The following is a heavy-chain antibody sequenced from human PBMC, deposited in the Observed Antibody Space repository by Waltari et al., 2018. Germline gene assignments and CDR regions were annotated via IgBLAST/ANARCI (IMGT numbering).Heavy chain of an antibody. V-gene: IGHV3-53*01. D-gene: IGHD3-10*01. J-gene: IGHJ4*02. CDR3: AREGWFGEYAYYFDY. CDR2: ISSGGIT. Sequence: EVQLVESGGGLIQTGGSLRLVCAASGFTVSSNYMSWVRQAPGKGLEWVSVISSGGITYYADSVKGRFTISRDNSKNTLYLQMNSLRAEDTAVYYCAREGWFGEYAYYFDYWGQGTLVTVSS. CDR1: GFTVSSNY.